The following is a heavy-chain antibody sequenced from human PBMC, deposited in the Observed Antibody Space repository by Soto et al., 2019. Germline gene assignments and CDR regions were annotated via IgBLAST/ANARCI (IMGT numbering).Heavy chain of an antibody. CDR1: GFTFSSYA. D-gene: IGHD3-10*01. Sequence: QVQLVESGGGVVQPGRSLRLSCAASGFTFSSYAMHWVRQAPGKGLEWVAVISYDGSNKYYADSVKGRFTISRDNSKNTLYLQMNSLRAEDTAVYYCARAGRGFEGSDAFDIWGQGTMVTVSS. V-gene: IGHV3-30-3*01. J-gene: IGHJ3*02. CDR3: ARAGRGFEGSDAFDI. CDR2: ISYDGSNK.